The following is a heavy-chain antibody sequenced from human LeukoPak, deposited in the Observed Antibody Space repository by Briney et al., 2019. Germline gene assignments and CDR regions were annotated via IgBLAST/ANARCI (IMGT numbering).Heavy chain of an antibody. D-gene: IGHD3-10*01. V-gene: IGHV1-69*13. Sequence: SVKVSCKASGGTFSSYAISWVRQAPGQGLERMGGIIPIFGTANYAQKFQGRVTITADESTSTAYMELSSLRSEDTAVYYCARAHLWFGELLYYFDYWGQGTLVTVSS. CDR2: IIPIFGTA. J-gene: IGHJ4*02. CDR3: ARAHLWFGELLYYFDY. CDR1: GGTFSSYA.